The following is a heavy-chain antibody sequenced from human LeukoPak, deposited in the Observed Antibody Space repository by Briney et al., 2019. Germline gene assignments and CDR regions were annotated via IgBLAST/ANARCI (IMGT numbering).Heavy chain of an antibody. D-gene: IGHD6-19*01. Sequence: ASVKVSRKASGYTFTGYYMHWVRQAPGQGLEWMGWINPNSGGTNYAQKFQGRVTMTRDTSISTAYMELSRLRSDDTAVYYCAILPTAVAPPGGDYWGQGTLVTVSS. J-gene: IGHJ4*02. CDR2: INPNSGGT. CDR3: AILPTAVAPPGGDY. CDR1: GYTFTGYY. V-gene: IGHV1-2*02.